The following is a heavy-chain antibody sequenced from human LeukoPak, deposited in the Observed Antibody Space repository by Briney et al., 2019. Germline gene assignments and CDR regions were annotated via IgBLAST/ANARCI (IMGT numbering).Heavy chain of an antibody. J-gene: IGHJ5*02. D-gene: IGHD1-26*01. Sequence: SETLSLTCAVYGGSFSGYYWSWIRQPPGKGLEWVGEINHSGSTNYNPSLKSRVTISVDTSKNQFSLKLSSVTAADTAVYYCARGEREVNWFDPWGQGTLVTVSS. V-gene: IGHV4-34*01. CDR2: INHSGST. CDR1: GGSFSGYY. CDR3: ARGEREVNWFDP.